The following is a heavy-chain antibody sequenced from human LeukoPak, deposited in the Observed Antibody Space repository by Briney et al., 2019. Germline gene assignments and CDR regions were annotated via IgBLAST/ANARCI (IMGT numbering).Heavy chain of an antibody. Sequence: SVKVSCKASGGTFSSYAISWVRQAPGQGLEWMGRIIPILGIANYAQKFQGRVTITADKSTSTAYMELSSLRSEDTAVYYCATRGSAGWFDPWGQGTLVTVSS. V-gene: IGHV1-69*04. CDR2: IIPILGIA. D-gene: IGHD3-10*01. J-gene: IGHJ5*02. CDR1: GGTFSSYA. CDR3: ATRGSAGWFDP.